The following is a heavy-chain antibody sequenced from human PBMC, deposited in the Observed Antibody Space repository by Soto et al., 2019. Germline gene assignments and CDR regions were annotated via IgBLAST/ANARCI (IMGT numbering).Heavy chain of an antibody. J-gene: IGHJ6*02. CDR1: GGSISSYY. Sequence: SETLSLPCTVSGGSISSYYWSWIRQPAGKGLEWIGRIYTSGSTNYNPSLKSRVTMSVDTSKNQFSLKLSSVTAADTAVYYCARDGTTDYYDSMPPAYGMDVWGQGTTVTVSS. V-gene: IGHV4-4*07. CDR3: ARDGTTDYYDSMPPAYGMDV. D-gene: IGHD3-22*01. CDR2: IYTSGST.